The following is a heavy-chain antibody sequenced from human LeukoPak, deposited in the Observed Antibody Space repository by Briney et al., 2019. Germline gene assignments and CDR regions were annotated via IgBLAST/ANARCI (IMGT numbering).Heavy chain of an antibody. J-gene: IGHJ4*02. CDR3: ARNIAAAACDY. D-gene: IGHD6-13*01. V-gene: IGHV2-70*11. CDR1: GGSISSGDYY. Sequence: TLSLTCTVSGGSISSGDYYWSWIRQPPGKALEWLARIDWDDDKYYSTSLKTRLTISKDTSKNQVVLTMTNMDPVDTATYYCARNIAAAACDYWGQGTLVTVSS. CDR2: IDWDDDK.